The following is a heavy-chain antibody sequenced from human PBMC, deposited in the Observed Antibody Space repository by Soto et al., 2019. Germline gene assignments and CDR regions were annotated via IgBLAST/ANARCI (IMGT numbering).Heavy chain of an antibody. CDR2: IYHSGST. CDR1: GGSISSSNW. D-gene: IGHD3-22*01. V-gene: IGHV4-4*02. Sequence: QVQLQESGPGLVKPSGTLSLTCAVSGGSISSSNWWSWVRQPPGKGLEWIGEIYHSGSTNYNPSLKGAVTISVDKPTSQFSRKLGTVTAADTAVYYCARDMGDSSGYQRYIQHWGQGTLVTVSS. J-gene: IGHJ1*01. CDR3: ARDMGDSSGYQRYIQH.